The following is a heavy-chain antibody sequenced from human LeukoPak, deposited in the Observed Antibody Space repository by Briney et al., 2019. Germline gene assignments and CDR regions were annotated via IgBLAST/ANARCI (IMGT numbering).Heavy chain of an antibody. Sequence: GASVKASCKASGGTFSSYAISWVRQAPGQGLEWMGGIIPIFGTANYAQKFQGRVTITADKSTSTAYMELSSLRSEDTAVYYRARETNAYYYGSGSSNWGQGTLVTVSS. J-gene: IGHJ4*02. CDR2: IIPIFGTA. CDR3: ARETNAYYYGSGSSN. V-gene: IGHV1-69*06. CDR1: GGTFSSYA. D-gene: IGHD3-10*01.